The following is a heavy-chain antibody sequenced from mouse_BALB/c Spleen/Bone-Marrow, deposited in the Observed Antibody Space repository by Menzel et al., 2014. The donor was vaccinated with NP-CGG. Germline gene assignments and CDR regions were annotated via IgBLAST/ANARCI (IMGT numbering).Heavy chain of an antibody. CDR2: ISSGGSYT. Sequence: EVHLVESGGGLVKPGGSLKLSCAASGFTFSSYAMSWAHQSPEKRLEWVAEISSGGSYTYYPDTVTGRFTISRDNAKNTLYLEMSSLRSEDTAMYYCAREEGNFLAYWGQGTLVTVSA. CDR3: AREEGNFLAY. V-gene: IGHV5-9-4*01. D-gene: IGHD2-1*01. CDR1: GFTFSSYA. J-gene: IGHJ3*01.